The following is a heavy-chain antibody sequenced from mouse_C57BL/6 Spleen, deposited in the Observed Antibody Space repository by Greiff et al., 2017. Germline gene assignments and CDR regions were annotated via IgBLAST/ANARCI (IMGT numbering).Heavy chain of an antibody. CDR2: ISDGGSYT. V-gene: IGHV5-4*01. CDR1: GCTFSSYA. J-gene: IGHJ2*01. CDR3: ARERRNYFDY. Sequence: EVQLVESGGGLVKPGGSLKLSCAASGCTFSSYAMSWVRQTPEKRLEWVATISDGGSYTYYPDNVKGRFTISRDNAKNNLYLQMSHLKSEDTAMYYCARERRNYFDYWGQGTTLTVSS.